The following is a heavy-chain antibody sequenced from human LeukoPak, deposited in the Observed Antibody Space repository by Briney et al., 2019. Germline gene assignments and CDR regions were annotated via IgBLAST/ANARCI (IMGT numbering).Heavy chain of an antibody. V-gene: IGHV3-49*04. CDR3: TRDQTPYY. J-gene: IGHJ4*02. Sequence: AGGSLRLSCTASGFTFGDYAMTWVRQAPGQGLEWVGFIAGETYGGTAEYAAFVKGRFTISRDDSKSIAYLQMNGLRTEDTAVYYCTRDQTPYYWGQGTLVTVSS. CDR2: IAGETYGGTA. CDR1: GFTFGDYA.